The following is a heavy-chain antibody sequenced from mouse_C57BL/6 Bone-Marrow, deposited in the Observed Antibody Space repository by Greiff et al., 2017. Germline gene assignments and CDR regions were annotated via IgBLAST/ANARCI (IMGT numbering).Heavy chain of an antibody. Sequence: EVKLVESGAELVRPGASVKLSCTASGFNIKDDYMHWVKQRPEQGLEWIGWIDPENGDTEYASKFQGKATITADTSSITAYPQLSSLTSEDTAVYYCTPYYYGSSYGYFDVWGTGTTVTVSS. CDR3: TPYYYGSSYGYFDV. V-gene: IGHV14-4*01. D-gene: IGHD1-1*01. J-gene: IGHJ1*03. CDR2: IDPENGDT. CDR1: GFNIKDDY.